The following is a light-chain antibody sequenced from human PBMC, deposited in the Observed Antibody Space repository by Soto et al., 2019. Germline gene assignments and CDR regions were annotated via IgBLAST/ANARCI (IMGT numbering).Light chain of an antibody. CDR1: QSVGID. CDR2: GKS. CDR3: LQYNAWPYT. J-gene: IGKJ2*01. V-gene: IGKV3-15*01. Sequence: EIVVTQSPATLSVSPGDRATLSCWASQSVGIDLAWYQQKPGQAPRLLIYGKSTRATGIPARFSGIGSGTEFTLAISSLQSEDFAVYYCLQYNAWPYTFGQGTKVEI.